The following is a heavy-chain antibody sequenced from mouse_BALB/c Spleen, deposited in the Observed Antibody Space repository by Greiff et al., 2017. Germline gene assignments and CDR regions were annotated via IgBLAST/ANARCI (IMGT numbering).Heavy chain of an antibody. Sequence: QVQLQQSGPGLVAPSQSLSITCTVSGFSLTGYGVNWVRQPPGKGLEWLGMIWGDGSTDYNSALKSRLSISKDNSKSQVFLKMNSLQTDDTARYYCARNYDYDDGYYYAMDYWGQGTSVTVSS. CDR2: IWGDGST. D-gene: IGHD2-4*01. CDR1: GFSLTGYG. CDR3: ARNYDYDDGYYYAMDY. J-gene: IGHJ4*01. V-gene: IGHV2-6-7*01.